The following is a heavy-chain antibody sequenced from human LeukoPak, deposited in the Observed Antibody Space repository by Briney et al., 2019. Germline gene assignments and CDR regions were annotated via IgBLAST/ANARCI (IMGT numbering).Heavy chain of an antibody. CDR1: GGSISSSSYY. CDR2: IYYSGST. V-gene: IGHV4-39*01. Sequence: SETLSLTCTVSGGSISSSSYYWGWIRQPPGKGLEWVGTIYYSGSTNYNPSLKSRLTIPVDTSKNQLSLRLSSVTAADSAVYYCVRQSGFSMIVVVFDYWGQGTLVTVSS. CDR3: VRQSGFSMIVVVFDY. J-gene: IGHJ4*02. D-gene: IGHD3-22*01.